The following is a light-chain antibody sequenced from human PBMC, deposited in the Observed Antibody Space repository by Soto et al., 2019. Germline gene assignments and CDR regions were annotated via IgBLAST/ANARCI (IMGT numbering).Light chain of an antibody. CDR2: GAS. CDR1: QSVSSSY. Sequence: EIVLTQSPGTLSLSPGERATLSCRASQSVSSSYLDWYQQKPGQAPRLLIYGASSRATGIPDRFSGSWSGTDFTLTISRLEPEDFPVYYCQQYGSSPYTFGQGTKLEIK. V-gene: IGKV3-20*01. CDR3: QQYGSSPYT. J-gene: IGKJ2*01.